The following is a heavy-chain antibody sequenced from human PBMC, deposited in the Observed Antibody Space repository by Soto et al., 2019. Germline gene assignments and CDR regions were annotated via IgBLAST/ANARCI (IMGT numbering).Heavy chain of an antibody. CDR3: ARGGVTNWCGELVGADD. D-gene: IGHD3-10*01. CDR2: INPSGGST. J-gene: IGHJ4*02. CDR1: GYTFTSYY. V-gene: IGHV1-46*01. Sequence: ASVKVSCKASGYTFTSYYMHWVRQAPGQGLEWMGIINPSGGSTSYAQKFQGRVTMTRDTSTSTVYMELSSLRSEDTAVYYCARGGVTNWCGELVGADDWGQGTLVTVSS.